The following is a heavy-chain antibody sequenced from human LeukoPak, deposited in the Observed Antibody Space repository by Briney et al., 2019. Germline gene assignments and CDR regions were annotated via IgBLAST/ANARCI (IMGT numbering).Heavy chain of an antibody. D-gene: IGHD5-12*01. V-gene: IGHV3-53*01. Sequence: GALRLPFGASGVTVGRNYLSWVRPAPGKGVGGGLTIYTGGNTYYAASVKGRFTISRDFSKNTVFLHMNSLRAEDTAMYYCARGDDSGYYDYFDYWGQGALVTVSS. CDR2: IYTGGNT. CDR1: GVTVGRNY. J-gene: IGHJ4*02. CDR3: ARGDDSGYYDYFDY.